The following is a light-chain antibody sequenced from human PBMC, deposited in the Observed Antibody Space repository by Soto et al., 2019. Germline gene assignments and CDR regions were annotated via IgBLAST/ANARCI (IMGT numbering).Light chain of an antibody. Sequence: DIQMTQSPSTLSASVGDRVTITCRASQSITIRLAWFQQKPGKAPSLLIYKASTLQSGVPSRFSGRGSGTDFTLTISSLQPGDFATYYCQQYESQWTFGQGTKVEIK. V-gene: IGKV1-5*03. CDR2: KAS. CDR3: QQYESQWT. J-gene: IGKJ1*01. CDR1: QSITIR.